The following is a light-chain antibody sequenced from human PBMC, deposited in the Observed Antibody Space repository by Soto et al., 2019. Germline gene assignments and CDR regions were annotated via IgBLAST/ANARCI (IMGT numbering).Light chain of an antibody. CDR3: CSYAGSSTLV. Sequence: QSALTQPASVSGSPGQSITISCTGTSSDVGSYNLVSWYQQHPGKAPKLMIYEGSKRPSGVSNRFSGSKSGNTASLTISGPQAEDEADYYCCSYAGSSTLVFGGGTKVTVL. CDR2: EGS. CDR1: SSDVGSYNL. J-gene: IGLJ3*02. V-gene: IGLV2-23*01.